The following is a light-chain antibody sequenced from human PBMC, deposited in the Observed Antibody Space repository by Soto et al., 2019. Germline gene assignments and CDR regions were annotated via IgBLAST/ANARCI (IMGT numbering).Light chain of an antibody. CDR2: ESS. CDR1: QGISTL. V-gene: IGKV1-9*01. Sequence: SSSCYSGSQGDRVTITCRASQGISTLLAWYQQKPGKAPKVLIYESSLLQSGVPSRFSGSGSGADFTLTISRLEPEDFAVYFCQQYGNSPPGTFGQGTRLEIK. CDR3: QQYGNSPPGT. J-gene: IGKJ5*01.